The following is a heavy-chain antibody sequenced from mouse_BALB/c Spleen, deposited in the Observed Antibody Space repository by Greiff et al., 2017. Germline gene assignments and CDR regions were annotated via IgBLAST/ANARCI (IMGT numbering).Heavy chain of an antibody. D-gene: IGHD1-1*01. J-gene: IGHJ4*01. CDR2: IWGDGST. V-gene: IGHV2-6-7*01. CDR3: AKIYYYGSHAMDY. Sequence: VQLQQSGPGLVAPSQSLSITCTVSGFSLTGYGVNWVRQPPGKGLEWLGMIWGDGSTDYNSALKSRLSISKDHSKSQVFLKMNSLQTDDTARYYCAKIYYYGSHAMDYWGQGTSVTVSS. CDR1: GFSLTGYG.